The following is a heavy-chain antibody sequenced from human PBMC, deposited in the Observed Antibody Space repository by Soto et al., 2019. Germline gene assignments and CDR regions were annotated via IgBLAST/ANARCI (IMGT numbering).Heavy chain of an antibody. V-gene: IGHV2-5*02. J-gene: IGHJ5*01. CDR1: GFSLSTHGVG. CDR3: AHAMLYCTGGSCSTWFES. Sequence: QITLKASGPTLVKPTQTLTLTCTFSGFSLSTHGVGVGWVRQPAGKALEWLALIYWDDDKRYSASLNSRLTSTKDTSKNHVGLTMTNMDPVDTATYYCAHAMLYCTGGSCSTWFESWGQGTLVTVSS. D-gene: IGHD2-15*01. CDR2: IYWDDDK.